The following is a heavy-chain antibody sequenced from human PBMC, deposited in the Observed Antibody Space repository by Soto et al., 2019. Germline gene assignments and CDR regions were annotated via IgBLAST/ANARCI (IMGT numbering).Heavy chain of an antibody. V-gene: IGHV4-31*03. Sequence: QVQLQESGPGLVKSSQTLSLTCTVSGASISSSGHYWSWIRQHPGKGLEWIGYISYSGRTFYSPSLRSRLTFSVDTSKNQFSLNLKSVTAADTAVYFCAWGLSYGYFDYWGQGRRVTVSS. J-gene: IGHJ4*02. CDR2: ISYSGRT. D-gene: IGHD3-16*01. CDR3: AWGLSYGYFDY. CDR1: GASISSSGHY.